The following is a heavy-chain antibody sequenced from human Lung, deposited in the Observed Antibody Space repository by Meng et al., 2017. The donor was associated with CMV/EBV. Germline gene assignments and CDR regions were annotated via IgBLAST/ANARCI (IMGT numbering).Heavy chain of an antibody. CDR3: AKSSDNGWSS. D-gene: IGHD6-19*01. CDR1: GYSFSGFY. Sequence: SCRAPGYSFSGFYLNWARQAPGHGLEWLGRVNPISDDTHLAQKFEGRITVTRGATINTAFMELTRLRPDDTAVYYCAKSSDNGWSSWGPGTLVTVSS. J-gene: IGHJ4*01. V-gene: IGHV1-2*06. CDR2: VNPISDDT.